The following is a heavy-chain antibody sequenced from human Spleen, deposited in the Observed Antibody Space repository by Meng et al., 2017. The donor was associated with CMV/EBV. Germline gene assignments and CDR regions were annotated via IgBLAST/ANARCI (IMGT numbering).Heavy chain of an antibody. CDR1: GFTFSSYA. Sequence: LSCAASGFTFSSYALHWVRQAPGKGLEWVAVISYDGSNKYYADSVKGRFTISRDNSKNTLYLQMNSLRAEDTAVYYCAGEVIAILDYWGQGTLVTVSS. CDR2: ISYDGSNK. D-gene: IGHD2-21*01. CDR3: AGEVIAILDY. J-gene: IGHJ4*02. V-gene: IGHV3-30*04.